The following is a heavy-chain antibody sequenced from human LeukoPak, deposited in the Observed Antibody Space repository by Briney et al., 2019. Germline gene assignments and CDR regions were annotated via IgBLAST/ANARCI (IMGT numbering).Heavy chain of an antibody. Sequence: SETLSLTCTVSGVSISSYYWTWIRQPPGKGLEWIGYYYSGSTKYNPSLKSRVTISVDTSKKQFSLKLNSVTAADTAVYYCARDPGIAAAGTLFDYWGQGTLVTVSS. J-gene: IGHJ4*02. D-gene: IGHD6-13*01. V-gene: IGHV4-59*12. CDR3: ARDPGIAAAGTLFDY. CDR2: YYSGST. CDR1: GVSISSYY.